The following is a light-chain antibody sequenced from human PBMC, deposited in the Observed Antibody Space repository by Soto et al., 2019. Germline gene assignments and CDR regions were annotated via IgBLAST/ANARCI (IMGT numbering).Light chain of an antibody. V-gene: IGLV2-11*01. CDR2: DVT. Sequence: QSALTQPRSVSESPGQSVTISCTGTSSDVGAYDYVSWYQQHPGKAPQLMIYDVTKRPSGVPHRFSGSRSGNTASLTISGLHAEDDADYYCCSYAGSYTWVFGGGTKLTVL. CDR3: CSYAGSYTWV. J-gene: IGLJ2*01. CDR1: SSDVGAYDY.